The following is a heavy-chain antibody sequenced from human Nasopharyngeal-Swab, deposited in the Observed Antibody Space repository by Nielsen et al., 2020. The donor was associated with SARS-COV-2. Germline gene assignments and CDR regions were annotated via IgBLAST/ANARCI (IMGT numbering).Heavy chain of an antibody. Sequence: PGKGLEWIGSLHYTGTIYYNPSLKSRVTISVDTSKTHFSLKLSSVTAADTAVYYCARGKQSGDYAFDYWGQGTLVTVPS. J-gene: IGHJ4*02. CDR3: ARGKQSGDYAFDY. CDR2: LHYTGTI. D-gene: IGHD4-17*01. V-gene: IGHV4-39*02.